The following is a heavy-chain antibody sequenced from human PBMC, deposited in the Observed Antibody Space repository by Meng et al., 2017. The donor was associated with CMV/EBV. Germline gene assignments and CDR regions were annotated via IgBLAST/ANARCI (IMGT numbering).Heavy chain of an antibody. CDR2: IYSGGSST. CDR1: GFTFSSYA. J-gene: IGHJ4*02. CDR3: AKPIVVVPAAIESGFDY. Sequence: GESLKISCAASGFTFSSYAMSWVRQAPGKGLEWVSVIYSGGSSTYYADSVKGRFTISRDNSKNTLYLQMNSLRAEDTAVYYCAKPIVVVPAAIESGFDYWGQGTLVTVSS. D-gene: IGHD2-2*01. V-gene: IGHV3-23*03.